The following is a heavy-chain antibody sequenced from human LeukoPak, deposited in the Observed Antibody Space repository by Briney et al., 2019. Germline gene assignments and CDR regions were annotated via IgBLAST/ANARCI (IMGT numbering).Heavy chain of an antibody. CDR2: INDRGGST. J-gene: IGHJ4*02. CDR1: GFTFSSYA. V-gene: IGHV3-23*01. CDR3: ARSKWNAFDY. Sequence: PGGSLRLSCAASGFTFSSYAMSWVRQAPGKGLDWVSAINDRGGSTYYADSVKGRFTISRDNSKNTLYLQMDSLRAEDTAVYYCARSKWNAFDYWGQGTLVTVSS. D-gene: IGHD1-1*01.